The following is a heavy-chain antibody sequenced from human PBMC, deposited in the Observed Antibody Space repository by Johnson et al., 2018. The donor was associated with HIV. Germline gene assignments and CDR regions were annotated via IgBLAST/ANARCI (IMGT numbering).Heavy chain of an antibody. J-gene: IGHJ3*02. V-gene: IGHV3-33*03. CDR2: IWHDGRDV. CDR3: AKDQHGPLVPTVMRDDAFDI. Sequence: QVQLVESGGGVVQPGPSLRLSCAASGFTFSSYGIHWVRQAPGKGLEWVAFIWHDGRDVYYADSVKGRFTVSRDNSKNAVYLQMNSLGAGDTAVYYCAKDQHGPLVPTVMRDDAFDIWGQGTMVTVSS. CDR1: GFTFSSYG. D-gene: IGHD5-12*01.